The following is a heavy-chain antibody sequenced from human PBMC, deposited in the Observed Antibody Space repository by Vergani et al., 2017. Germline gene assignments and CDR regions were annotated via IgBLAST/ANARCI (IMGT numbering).Heavy chain of an antibody. CDR3: ARWLTSANYVDY. CDR1: GYTFTNYY. Sequence: QVQLVQSGAEVKKPGASVKVSCKASGYTFTNYYIHWVRQAPGQGLEWMGIINPSGGSTSYAQKFQGRVTMTRDTSTSTVYMELSRLRAEDTAVYYCARWLTSANYVDYWGQGTLVTVSS. CDR2: INPSGGST. J-gene: IGHJ4*02. D-gene: IGHD6-25*01. V-gene: IGHV1-46*01.